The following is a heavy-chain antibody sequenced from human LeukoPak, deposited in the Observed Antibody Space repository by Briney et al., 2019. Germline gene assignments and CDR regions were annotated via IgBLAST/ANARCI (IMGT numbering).Heavy chain of an antibody. CDR2: IYTSGST. Sequence: PSETLSLTCTVSGGSISSYYWSWIRQPAGKGLEWIGRIYTSGSTNYNPSLKSRVTMSVDTSKNQFSLKLSSVTAADTAVYYCARDYGYSSSWYRDYWRQGTLVTVSS. V-gene: IGHV4-4*07. J-gene: IGHJ4*02. CDR3: ARDYGYSSSWYRDY. D-gene: IGHD6-13*01. CDR1: GGSISSYY.